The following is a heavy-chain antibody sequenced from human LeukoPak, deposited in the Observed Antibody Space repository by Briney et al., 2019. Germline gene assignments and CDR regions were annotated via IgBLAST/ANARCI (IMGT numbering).Heavy chain of an antibody. V-gene: IGHV1-69*05. CDR2: IIPIFGTA. Sequence: ASVKVSCKASGGTFGSYAISWVRQAPGQGLEWMGRIIPIFGTANYAQKFQGRVTITTDESTSTAYMELSSLRSEDTAVYYCARGMGATRVFDYWGQGTLVTVSS. D-gene: IGHD1-26*01. J-gene: IGHJ4*02. CDR1: GGTFGSYA. CDR3: ARGMGATRVFDY.